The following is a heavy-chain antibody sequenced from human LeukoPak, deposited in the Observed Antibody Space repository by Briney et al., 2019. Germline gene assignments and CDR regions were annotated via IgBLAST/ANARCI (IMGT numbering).Heavy chain of an antibody. CDR3: ASWDRSIAARLYFDY. D-gene: IGHD6-6*01. Sequence: GASVNVSCKASGGTFSSYAISWVRQAPGQGLEWMGGIIPIFGTANYAQKFQGRVTITADESTSTAYMELSSLRSEDTAVYYCASWDRSIAARLYFDYWGQATLVTVYS. V-gene: IGHV1-69*13. J-gene: IGHJ4*02. CDR1: GGTFSSYA. CDR2: IIPIFGTA.